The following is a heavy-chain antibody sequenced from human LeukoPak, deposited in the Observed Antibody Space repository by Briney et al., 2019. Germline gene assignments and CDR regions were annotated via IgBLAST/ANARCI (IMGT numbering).Heavy chain of an antibody. CDR1: GFTFSDYY. CDR2: ISSSGSTI. V-gene: IGHV3-11*01. J-gene: IGHJ4*02. D-gene: IGHD3-22*01. Sequence: GGSLRLSCAAFGFTFSDYYMSWIRQAPGKGLEWVSYISSSGSTIYYADSVKGRFTISRDNAKNSLYLQMNSLRAEDTAVYYCARDPAYYYDSSGYYPYYFDYWGQGTLVTVSS. CDR3: ARDPAYYYDSSGYYPYYFDY.